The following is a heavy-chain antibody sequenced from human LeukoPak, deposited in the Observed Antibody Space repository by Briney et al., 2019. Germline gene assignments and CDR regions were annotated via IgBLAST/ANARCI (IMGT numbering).Heavy chain of an antibody. Sequence: ASVKVSCKVSGYTLTELSMHWVRQAPGKGLEWMGGFDPEDGETIYAQKFQGRVTMTEDTSTDTAYMELSSLRSEDTAVYYCATAYIVGANPYYFDYWGQGTLVTVSS. CDR2: FDPEDGET. J-gene: IGHJ4*02. D-gene: IGHD1-26*01. CDR1: GYTLTELS. CDR3: ATAYIVGANPYYFDY. V-gene: IGHV1-24*01.